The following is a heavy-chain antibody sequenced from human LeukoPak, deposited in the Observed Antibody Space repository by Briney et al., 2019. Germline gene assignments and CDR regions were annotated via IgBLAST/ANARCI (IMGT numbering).Heavy chain of an antibody. V-gene: IGHV4-30-4*01. CDR3: ARAYDYGDLNWFDP. Sequence: SQTLSLTCTVSGGSISSGDYYWSWIRQPPGKGLEWIGYIYYSGSTYYNPSLKSRVTISVDTSKNQFSLKLSSVTAADTAVYYCARAYDYGDLNWFDPWGQGTLVTVSS. CDR1: GGSISSGDYY. D-gene: IGHD4-17*01. CDR2: IYYSGST. J-gene: IGHJ5*02.